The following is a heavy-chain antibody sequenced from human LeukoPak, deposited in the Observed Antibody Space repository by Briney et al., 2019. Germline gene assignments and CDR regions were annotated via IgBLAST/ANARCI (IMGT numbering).Heavy chain of an antibody. CDR2: IYPGDSVT. J-gene: IGHJ4*02. D-gene: IGHD4-23*01. CDR3: ARYLGYGGATQKYYFDS. CDR1: GYSFTSNW. Sequence: HGESLKISCKVSGYSFTSNWVGWVRQMPGKGLEWMGIIYPGDSVTRYSPSFQGQVTFSADKSISTAYLQWSSLKASDTAMYYCARYLGYGGATQKYYFDSWGQGTLVTVSS. V-gene: IGHV5-51*01.